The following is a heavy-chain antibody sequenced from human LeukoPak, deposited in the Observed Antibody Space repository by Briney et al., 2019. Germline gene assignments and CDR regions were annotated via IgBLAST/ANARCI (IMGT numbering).Heavy chain of an antibody. D-gene: IGHD3-9*01. CDR3: AREGYDYDILTGYYGRRFDY. CDR2: ISYDGSNK. Sequence: GRSLRLSCAASGFTFNNYAMHWVRQAPGEGLEWVAVISYDGSNKYYADSVKGRFTISRDNSRNTLYLQMNSLRAEDTAVYYCAREGYDYDILTGYYGRRFDYWGQGTLVTVSS. V-gene: IGHV3-30-3*01. CDR1: GFTFNNYA. J-gene: IGHJ4*02.